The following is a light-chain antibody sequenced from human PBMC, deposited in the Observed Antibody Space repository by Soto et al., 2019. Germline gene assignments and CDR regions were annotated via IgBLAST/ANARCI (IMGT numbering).Light chain of an antibody. V-gene: IGLV1-44*01. Sequence: QSVLTQPPSASGTPGQRVTISCSGSSSNIGANPINWYQQLPGTAPKLLIYNNDQPPSGVPDRFSASKSGTSASLAISGPQSEDEADYYCEAWDDSLYGAVLGGGTKVTVL. CDR1: SSNIGANP. J-gene: IGLJ2*01. CDR2: NND. CDR3: EAWDDSLYGAV.